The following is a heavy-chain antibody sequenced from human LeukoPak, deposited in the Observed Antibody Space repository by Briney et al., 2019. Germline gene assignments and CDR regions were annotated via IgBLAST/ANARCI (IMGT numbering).Heavy chain of an antibody. V-gene: IGHV3-23*01. CDR1: GFTFSSYA. CDR3: AKNLYCGGGSCYPSALGMDV. Sequence: GSLRLSCAASGFTFSSYAMSWVRQAPGKGLEWVSSISGSGNRTYYADSVKGRFTISRDNSKNTLFLQMNSLRAEDTAVYYCAKNLYCGGGSCYPSALGMDVWGQGTAVTVSS. J-gene: IGHJ6*02. D-gene: IGHD2-15*01. CDR2: ISGSGNRT.